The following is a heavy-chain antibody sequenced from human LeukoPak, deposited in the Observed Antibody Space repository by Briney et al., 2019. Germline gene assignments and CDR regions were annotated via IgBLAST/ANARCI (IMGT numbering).Heavy chain of an antibody. V-gene: IGHV1-69*13. D-gene: IGHD3-3*01. CDR1: GGTSSNYA. CDR3: AKDERVRYDFWSAVPDYYYYIDV. J-gene: IGHJ6*03. Sequence: SVKVSCKAPGGTSSNYAINWVRQAPGQGLEWMGGIVPILGTANYAQKFQGRVTFTADESTNTAYMELSSLRSEDTAVYYCAKDERVRYDFWSAVPDYYYYIDVWGKGTTVTVSS. CDR2: IVPILGTA.